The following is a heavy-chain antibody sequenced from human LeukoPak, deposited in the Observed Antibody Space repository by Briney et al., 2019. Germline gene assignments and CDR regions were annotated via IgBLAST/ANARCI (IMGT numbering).Heavy chain of an antibody. V-gene: IGHV4-39*07. J-gene: IGHJ5*02. D-gene: IGHD6-19*01. CDR3: AKGAGPPWFDP. CDR2: IYYSGST. Sequence: SETLSLTCTVSGGSISSSSYYWGWIRQPPGKGLEWIGSIYYSGSTYYNPSLKSRVTISVDTSKNEFSMKLSSVTAADTAVYYCAKGAGPPWFDPWGQGTLVTVSS. CDR1: GGSISSSSYY.